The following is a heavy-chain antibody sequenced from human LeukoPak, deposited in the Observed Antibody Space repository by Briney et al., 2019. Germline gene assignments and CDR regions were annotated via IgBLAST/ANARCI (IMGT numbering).Heavy chain of an antibody. Sequence: PGGSLRLSCAASGFTFSNYGMHWFRQAPGKGLDWVAAISYDGSIQDYADSAKGRFTISRDNSKNTLYLQSNSLRGEDTAVYYCAKDYRSQLLSDYWGQGTLVTVSS. CDR3: AKDYRSQLLSDY. V-gene: IGHV3-30*18. D-gene: IGHD2-2*01. CDR2: ISYDGSIQ. J-gene: IGHJ4*02. CDR1: GFTFSNYG.